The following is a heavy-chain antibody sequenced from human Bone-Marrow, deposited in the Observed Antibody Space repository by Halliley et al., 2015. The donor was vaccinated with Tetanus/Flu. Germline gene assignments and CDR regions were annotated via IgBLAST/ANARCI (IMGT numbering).Heavy chain of an antibody. J-gene: IGHJ1*01. CDR2: ISGSGEST. CDR3: AKDSGQWLVGYFQY. V-gene: IGHV3-23*01. D-gene: IGHD6-19*01. Sequence: WVSSISGSGESTYYADSVEGRFTVSRDNSKNTLYLQMNILRVEDTAIYYCAKDSGQWLVGYFQYWGQGSPVTVSS.